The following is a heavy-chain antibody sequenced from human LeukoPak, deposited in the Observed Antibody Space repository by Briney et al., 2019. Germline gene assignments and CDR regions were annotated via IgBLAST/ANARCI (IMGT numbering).Heavy chain of an antibody. CDR2: ISGSGGST. Sequence: GGSLRLSCAASGFAFSSYAMSWVRQAPGKGLEWVSAISGSGGSTYYADSVKGRFTISRDNAKNSLNLHMNSLRAEDTGVSYCAKDLSSGSRRAYWGQGTLVTVSS. D-gene: IGHD6-19*01. V-gene: IGHV3-23*01. J-gene: IGHJ4*02. CDR1: GFAFSSYA. CDR3: AKDLSSGSRRAY.